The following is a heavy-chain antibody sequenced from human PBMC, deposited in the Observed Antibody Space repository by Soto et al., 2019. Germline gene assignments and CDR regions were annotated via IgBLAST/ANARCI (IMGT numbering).Heavy chain of an antibody. CDR1: GFTIGAYG. CDR2: ISSYGGNI. V-gene: IGHV3-64*01. CDR3: ARDVGSGNYYKGVYYYYYMDV. Sequence: EVQLVESGGGLVEPGDSLRLSCAASGFTIGAYGLHWVRQAPGKALEYISAISSYGGNIYYANSVKGRFIISRDNSKNTPYLQMGSLRAEDMGVYYCARDVGSGNYYKGVYYYYYMDVWGKGTTVTVSS. J-gene: IGHJ6*03. D-gene: IGHD3-10*01.